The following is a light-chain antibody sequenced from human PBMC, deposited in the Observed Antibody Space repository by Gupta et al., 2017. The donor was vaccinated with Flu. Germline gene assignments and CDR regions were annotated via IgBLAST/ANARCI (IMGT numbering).Light chain of an antibody. CDR1: GAVTSGHY. CDR3: RLYYGGGGSTYV. J-gene: IGLJ1*01. CDR2: HTS. Sequence: GAVTSGHYPNWVQQKPGQAPRALIYHTSNRHSWTPARFSGSLRGGKAALTLSGGQPEDEADYYCRLYYGGGGSTYVFGTGTKVNVL. V-gene: IGLV7-43*01.